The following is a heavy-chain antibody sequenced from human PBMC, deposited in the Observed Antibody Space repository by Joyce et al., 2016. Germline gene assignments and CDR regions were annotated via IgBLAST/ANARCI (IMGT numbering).Heavy chain of an antibody. CDR1: GFTFSSYA. J-gene: IGHJ4*02. Sequence: EVQLLESGGGLVQPGGSLRLSCASSGFTFSSYAMSGVRQAPGKGLEWVSRISGSGGSTYYGDSVKGRFTISGDNSKNTLYLQMNSLRAEDTAVYYCAKAPGYGDYPYYCDYWGQGIVVTVSS. D-gene: IGHD4-17*01. CDR3: AKAPGYGDYPYYCDY. V-gene: IGHV3-23*01. CDR2: ISGSGGST.